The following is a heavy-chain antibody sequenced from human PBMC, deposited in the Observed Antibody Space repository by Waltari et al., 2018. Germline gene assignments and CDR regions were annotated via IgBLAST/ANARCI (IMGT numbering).Heavy chain of an antibody. J-gene: IGHJ1*01. D-gene: IGHD6-13*01. CDR3: ARIAAAGFEYFQH. V-gene: IGHV4-34*01. Sequence: QVQLQQWGAGLLKPSETLSLTCAVYGGSFSGYYWSWIRQPPGKGLEWIGEINHSGSTNYNPSLKSRVTISVDTSKNQFSLKLSSVTAADTAVYYCARIAAAGFEYFQHWGQGTLVTVSS. CDR2: INHSGST. CDR1: GGSFSGYY.